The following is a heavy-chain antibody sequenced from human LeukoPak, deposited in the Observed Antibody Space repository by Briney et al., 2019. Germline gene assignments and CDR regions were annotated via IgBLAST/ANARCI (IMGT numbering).Heavy chain of an antibody. CDR2: INEGENAK. CDR1: TFTFSSYW. D-gene: IGHD4-17*01. V-gene: IGHV3-7*01. CDR3: AKDDYGDYFDY. J-gene: IGHJ4*02. Sequence: PGGSLRLSCAASTFTFSSYWMSWVRQAPGKGLEWVANINEGENAKYYVDSVKGRFTISRDNAKNSLYLQMNSLRVEDTAVYYCAKDDYGDYFDYWGQGTLVTVSS.